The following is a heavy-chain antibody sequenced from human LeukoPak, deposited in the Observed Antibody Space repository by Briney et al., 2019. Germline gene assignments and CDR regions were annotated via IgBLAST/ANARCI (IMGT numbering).Heavy chain of an antibody. CDR2: IYYSGST. J-gene: IGHJ4*02. CDR1: GGSISSGDYY. CDR3: ARDANGRRFGFDY. Sequence: SETLSLTCTVSGGSISSGDYYWSWIRQPPGKGLEWIGYIYYSGSTYYNPSLKSRVTISVDTSKNQFSLKLSSVTAADTAVYYRARDANGRRFGFDYWGQGTLVTVSS. D-gene: IGHD2-8*01. V-gene: IGHV4-30-4*01.